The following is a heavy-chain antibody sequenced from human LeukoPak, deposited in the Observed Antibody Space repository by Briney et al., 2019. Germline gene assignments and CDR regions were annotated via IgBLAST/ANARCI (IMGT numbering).Heavy chain of an antibody. CDR1: GGSISSSTYY. V-gene: IGHV4-39*01. Sequence: SETLSLTCTVSGGSISSSTYYWGWLRQPPGKGLEWIGSIYYSGSTYYNPSLKSRVTISVDTSKNQFSLKLSSVPAADTAVYYCARRYSRGSLFDYWGQGTLVTVSS. D-gene: IGHD6-19*01. CDR3: ARRYSRGSLFDY. J-gene: IGHJ4*02. CDR2: IYYSGST.